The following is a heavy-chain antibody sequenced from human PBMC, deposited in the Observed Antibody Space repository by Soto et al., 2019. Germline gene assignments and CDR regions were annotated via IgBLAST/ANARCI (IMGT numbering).Heavy chain of an antibody. J-gene: IGHJ6*02. CDR1: GYTFTNSG. CDR3: VREDYYDSSGYLPVRYYFGMDV. CDR2: IGAYNGHT. D-gene: IGHD3-22*01. Sequence: QVQLVQSGAEVKKPGASVKVSCKASGYTFTNSGISWVRQAPGQGLEWMGWIGAYNGHTKYAQKLQGRVTMTTDTSTSTAYMELRSLKSDDTAVYYCVREDYYDSSGYLPVRYYFGMDVWGQGTTVTVSS. V-gene: IGHV1-18*01.